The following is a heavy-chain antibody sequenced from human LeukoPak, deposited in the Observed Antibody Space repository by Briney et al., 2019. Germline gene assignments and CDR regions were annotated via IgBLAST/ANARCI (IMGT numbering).Heavy chain of an antibody. J-gene: IGHJ5*02. CDR1: GGTFSGYA. CDR2: IIPIFGTA. CDR3: AVVYCSGGSCYEGNWFDP. D-gene: IGHD2-15*01. V-gene: IGHV1-69*06. Sequence: SVKVSCKASGGTFSGYAISWVRQAPGQGLEWMGGIIPIFGTANYAQKFQGRVTITADKSTSTAYMELSSLRSEDTAVYYCAVVYCSGGSCYEGNWFDPWGQGTLVTVSS.